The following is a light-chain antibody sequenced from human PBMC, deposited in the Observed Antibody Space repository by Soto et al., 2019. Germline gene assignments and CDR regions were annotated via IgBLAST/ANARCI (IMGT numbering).Light chain of an antibody. V-gene: IGKV1-5*03. J-gene: IGKJ1*01. CDR2: KAS. CDR1: QSVSFW. CDR3: QQYNTYWT. Sequence: DIQMTQSPSTLSASVGDRVTITCRASQSVSFWLAWYQQKPGKAPKLLIYKASNLESGVPSRFSGGGFGTEFTLTISSLQPDDFATYYCQQYNTYWTFGQGTKVDIK.